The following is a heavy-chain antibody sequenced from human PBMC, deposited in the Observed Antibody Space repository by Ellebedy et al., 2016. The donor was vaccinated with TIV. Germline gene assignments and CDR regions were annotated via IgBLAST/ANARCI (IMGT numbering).Heavy chain of an antibody. CDR1: GGTFSSYA. CDR3: ARERFNGFDY. CDR2: IIPIFGTA. V-gene: IGHV1-69*06. J-gene: IGHJ4*02. D-gene: IGHD3-3*01. Sequence: SVKVSCXASGGTFSSYAISWVRQAPGQGLEWMGGIIPIFGTANYAQKFQGRVTITADKSTSTAYMELSSLRSDDTAVYYCARERFNGFDYWGQGTLVTVSS.